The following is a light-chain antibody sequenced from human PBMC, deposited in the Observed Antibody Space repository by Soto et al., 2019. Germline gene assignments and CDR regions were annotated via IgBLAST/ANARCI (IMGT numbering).Light chain of an antibody. CDR2: DTS. CDR1: TGDVTSGHY. V-gene: IGLV7-46*01. CDR3: LLAYSSSRPV. Sequence: QAVVTQEPSLTVSPGGTVTLTCGSSTGDVTSGHYPYWFQQKPGQAPRTLIYDTSNKHSWTPARFSGSRLGGKAALTLSGAQPEDEAIYYCLLAYSSSRPVFGGGTKLTVL. J-gene: IGLJ3*02.